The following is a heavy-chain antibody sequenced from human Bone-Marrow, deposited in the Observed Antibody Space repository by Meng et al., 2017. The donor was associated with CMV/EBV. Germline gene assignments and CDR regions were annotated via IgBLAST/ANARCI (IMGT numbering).Heavy chain of an antibody. Sequence: SETLSLTCTVSGGSISSSSYYWGWIRQPPGKGLEWIGSIYYSGSTYYNPSLKSRVTISVDTSKNQFSLKLSSVTAADTAVYYCTRDTGTAAAPDYWGPGTLVTVSS. V-gene: IGHV4-39*07. CDR3: TRDTGTAAAPDY. CDR1: GGSISSSSYY. D-gene: IGHD6-25*01. CDR2: IYYSGST. J-gene: IGHJ4*02.